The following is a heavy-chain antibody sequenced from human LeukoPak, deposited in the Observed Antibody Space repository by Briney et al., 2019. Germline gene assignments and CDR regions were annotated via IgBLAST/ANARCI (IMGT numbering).Heavy chain of an antibody. CDR3: ARDPVGGSTIFDY. J-gene: IGHJ4*02. D-gene: IGHD1-26*01. Sequence: SQTLSLTCAISGDSISSNSAAWNWIRQSPSRGLEWLGRTYYRSKWYYDYAVAVKSRISINPDTSKNQFSLQLSSVTPEDTAVYYCARDPVGGSTIFDYWGQGTLVTVSS. CDR1: GDSISSNSAA. CDR2: TYYRSKWYY. V-gene: IGHV6-1*01.